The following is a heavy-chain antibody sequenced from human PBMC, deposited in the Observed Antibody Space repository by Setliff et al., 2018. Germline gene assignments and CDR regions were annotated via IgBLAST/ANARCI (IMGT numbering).Heavy chain of an antibody. J-gene: IGHJ4*02. CDR1: GFSFSHYG. CDR3: ARLGFGQLFDY. V-gene: IGHV3-30*03. D-gene: IGHD6-13*01. CDR2: ITYDGSNK. Sequence: GGSLRLSCTASGFSFSHYGMHWVRQAPGKGLEWVAGITYDGSNKFYADSVRGRFTISRDISQNTLYLQMYSLRVEDTAIYYCARLGFGQLFDYWGQGTRVTVSS.